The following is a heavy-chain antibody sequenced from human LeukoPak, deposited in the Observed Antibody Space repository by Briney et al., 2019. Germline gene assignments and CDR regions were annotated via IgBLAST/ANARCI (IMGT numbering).Heavy chain of an antibody. Sequence: PSETLSLTCTVSGDSIRSFFWSWIRQPAGKGLEWIGRVYASGTTNYNPSLKSRVTMSVDTSKNQLSLKVTSVTAADTAVYYCTTAFGGSDKWGQGTLVTVSS. V-gene: IGHV4-4*07. D-gene: IGHD2-15*01. CDR2: VYASGTT. J-gene: IGHJ4*02. CDR1: GDSIRSFF. CDR3: TTAFGGSDK.